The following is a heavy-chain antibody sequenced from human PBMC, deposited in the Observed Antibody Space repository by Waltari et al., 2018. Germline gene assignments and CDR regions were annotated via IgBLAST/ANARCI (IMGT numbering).Heavy chain of an antibody. CDR1: GFTFSGYT. Sequence: EVQLVESGGGLVKPGGSLRLSCAVSGFTFSGYTLNWVRQAPGKGLEWVSSISSSSSYIEYADSVKGRFTISRDNAKNSVFLHMNSLRAEDTAVYFCARDGTPGGYYYYGMDVWGQGTTVTVSS. D-gene: IGHD1-1*01. CDR3: ARDGTPGGYYYYGMDV. J-gene: IGHJ6*02. CDR2: ISSSSSYI. V-gene: IGHV3-21*01.